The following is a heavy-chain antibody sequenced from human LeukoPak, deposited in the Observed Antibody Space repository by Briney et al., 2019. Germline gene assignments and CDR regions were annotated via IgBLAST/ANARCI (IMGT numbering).Heavy chain of an antibody. Sequence: PSETLSLTCTVSGDSISNYYWSWIRQSPGKGLERIGYIHYSGSTSYNPSLKSRVTISVDTSKNQYPLKLSSVTAADTAVYYCARDASSSSHLDYWGRGTLVTVSS. CDR2: IHYSGST. CDR3: ARDASSSSHLDY. V-gene: IGHV4-59*01. J-gene: IGHJ4*02. D-gene: IGHD6-19*01. CDR1: GDSISNYY.